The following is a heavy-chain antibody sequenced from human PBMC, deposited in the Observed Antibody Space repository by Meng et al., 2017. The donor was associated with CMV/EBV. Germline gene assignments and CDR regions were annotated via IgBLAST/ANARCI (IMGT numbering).Heavy chain of an antibody. CDR3: ARSQSAMVDY. CDR1: GGSISSYY. Sequence: GSLRLSCTVSGGSISSYYWSWIRQPPGKGLEWIGYIYYSGSTNYNPSLKSRVTISVDTSKNQFSLKLSSVTAADTAVYYCARSQSAMVDYWGQGTLVTVSS. CDR2: IYYSGST. V-gene: IGHV4-59*01. D-gene: IGHD5-18*01. J-gene: IGHJ4*02.